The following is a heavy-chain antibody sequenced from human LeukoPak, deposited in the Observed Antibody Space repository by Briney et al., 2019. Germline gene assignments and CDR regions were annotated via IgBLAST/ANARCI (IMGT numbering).Heavy chain of an antibody. D-gene: IGHD1-7*01. J-gene: IGHJ4*02. CDR1: GFTFSSYG. V-gene: IGHV3-21*01. Sequence: GGSLRLSCAASGFTFSSYGIHWVRQAPGKGLEWVSSISSGSSYIYYADSVKGRFTISRDNARKSLFLQMSSLRAEDTAVYYCARRFSTENYSALDCWGQGTLVTVSS. CDR3: ARRFSTENYSALDC. CDR2: ISSGSSYI.